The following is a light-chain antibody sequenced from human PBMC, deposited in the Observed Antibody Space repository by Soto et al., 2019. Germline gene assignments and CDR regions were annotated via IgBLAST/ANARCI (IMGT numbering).Light chain of an antibody. CDR1: HSVSSSY. CDR2: GAS. V-gene: IGKV3-20*01. J-gene: IGKJ3*01. Sequence: EIVLTQSPGTLSLSPGDRATLSCRASHSVSSSYLAWYQQKPGQAPRLLTYGASSRATGIQDRFSGSGSGTDSTLTISRLEPEDFAVYYCQQYGSSPPYTFGPGTKVDIK. CDR3: QQYGSSPPYT.